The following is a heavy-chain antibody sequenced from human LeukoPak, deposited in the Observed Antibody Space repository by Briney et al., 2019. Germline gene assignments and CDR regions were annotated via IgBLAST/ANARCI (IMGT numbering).Heavy chain of an antibody. J-gene: IGHJ4*02. D-gene: IGHD6-13*01. CDR1: GFTFSSYA. Sequence: PGGSLRLSCAASGFTFSSYAMSWVRQAPGKGLEWVANIRQDGDTKYYVDSVKDRFTISRGNAMNSLYLQMNSLRAEDTAIYYCARSLPYGTTWYGRSDFWGQGTLVTVSS. V-gene: IGHV3-7*03. CDR3: ARSLPYGTTWYGRSDF. CDR2: IRQDGDTK.